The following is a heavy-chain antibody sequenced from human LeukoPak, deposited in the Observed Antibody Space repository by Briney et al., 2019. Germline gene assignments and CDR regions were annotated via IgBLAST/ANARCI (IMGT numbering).Heavy chain of an antibody. CDR3: ARPNFLYCSSTTCLFDY. J-gene: IGHJ4*02. CDR2: INPNDGDT. Sequence: ASVKVSCKASGYTFTDYYMHWVRQAPGQGFEWMGWINPNDGDTNYTQKFQGRVTMTRDTSISTAHMEVSRLRSDDTVVYYCARPNFLYCSSTTCLFDYWGQGTLVTVSS. D-gene: IGHD2-2*01. V-gene: IGHV1-2*02. CDR1: GYTFTDYY.